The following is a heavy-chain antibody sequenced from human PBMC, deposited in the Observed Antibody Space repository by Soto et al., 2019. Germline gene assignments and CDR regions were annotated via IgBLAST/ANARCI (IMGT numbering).Heavy chain of an antibody. D-gene: IGHD5-18*01. V-gene: IGHV1-18*01. Sequence: GASVKVSCKASGYTFTSYGISWVRQAPGQGLEWMGWISAYNGNTNYAQKLQGRVTMTTDTSTSTAYMELRSLRSDDTAVYYCARLPYSYGSQLLDYWGQGTLVTVSS. CDR2: ISAYNGNT. CDR1: GYTFTSYG. J-gene: IGHJ4*02. CDR3: ARLPYSYGSQLLDY.